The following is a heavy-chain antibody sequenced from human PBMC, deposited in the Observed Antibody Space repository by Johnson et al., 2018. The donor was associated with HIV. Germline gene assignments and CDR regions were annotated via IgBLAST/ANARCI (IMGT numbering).Heavy chain of an antibody. CDR3: ARESRDGPNLRAFDI. CDR2: INSAGSST. CDR1: GFTFSSYG. J-gene: IGHJ3*02. D-gene: IGHD5-24*01. Sequence: VQLVESGGGVVQPGRSLRLSCAASGFTFSSYGMHWVRQAPGKGLMWVSRINSAGSSTPYADSVKGRFTISRENAKNTLYLQMNNLRAGDTAVYFCARESRDGPNLRAFDIWGQGTTVIVSS. V-gene: IGHV3-74*01.